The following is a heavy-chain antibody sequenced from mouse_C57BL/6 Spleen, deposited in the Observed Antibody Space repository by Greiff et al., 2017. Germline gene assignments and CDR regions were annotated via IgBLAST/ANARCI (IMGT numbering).Heavy chain of an antibody. J-gene: IGHJ1*03. CDR1: GFSFNTYA. D-gene: IGHD1-1*01. CDR2: IRSKSNNYAT. CDR3: VRLPYYGSSYERYFDV. Sequence: EVHLVESGGGLVQPKGSLKLSCAASGFSFNTYAMNWVRQAPGKGLEWVARIRSKSNNYATYYADSVKDRFTISRDDSESMLYLQMNNLKTEDTAMYYCVRLPYYGSSYERYFDVWGTGTTVTVSS. V-gene: IGHV10-1*01.